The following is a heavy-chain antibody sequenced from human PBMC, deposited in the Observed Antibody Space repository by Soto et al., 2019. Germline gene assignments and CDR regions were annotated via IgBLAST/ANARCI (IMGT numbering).Heavy chain of an antibody. J-gene: IGHJ1*01. CDR2: ISAYNGNT. D-gene: IGHD2-21*01. V-gene: IGHV1-18*01. Sequence: QVQLVQSGDEVKKPWASVKVTCKASGYTFTSYGISWVRQAPRQGLERMGWISAYNGNTNYAQKLQGRVTMTTATATSTAYMERSSLRSDDTAVYYCARDIPPLCYWGQSTMVTFSS. CDR3: ARDIPPLCY. CDR1: GYTFTSYG.